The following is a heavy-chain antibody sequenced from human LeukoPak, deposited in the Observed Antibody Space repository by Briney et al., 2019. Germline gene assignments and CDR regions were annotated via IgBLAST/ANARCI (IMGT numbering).Heavy chain of an antibody. D-gene: IGHD1-26*01. Sequence: GGSLRLSCAASGFTFSSYSMNWVRQAPGKGLEWVSSIGSSSSYIYYADSVKGRFTFSRDNSKNTLYLQMNSLRAEDTAVYYCAREGGSYYFHHWGQGTLVTVSS. CDR3: AREGGSYYFHH. V-gene: IGHV3-21*04. CDR1: GFTFSSYS. J-gene: IGHJ1*01. CDR2: IGSSSSYI.